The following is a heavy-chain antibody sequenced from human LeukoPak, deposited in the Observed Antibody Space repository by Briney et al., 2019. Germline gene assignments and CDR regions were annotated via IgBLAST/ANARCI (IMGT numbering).Heavy chain of an antibody. V-gene: IGHV1-69*01. CDR3: ARGWLAETTVVTPYNY. J-gene: IGHJ4*02. CDR2: ITPIFGTA. D-gene: IGHD4-23*01. CDR1: GGTFSSYD. Sequence: SVKVSCKASGGTFSSYDISWVRQAPGQGLERMGGITPIFGTAKYAQKFQGRVTITAVESMSTAYMELSSLRSEDTAVYYCARGWLAETTVVTPYNYWGQGTLVTVSS.